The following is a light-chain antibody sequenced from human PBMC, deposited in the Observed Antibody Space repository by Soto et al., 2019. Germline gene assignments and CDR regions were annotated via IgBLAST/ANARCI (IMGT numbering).Light chain of an antibody. CDR3: QQYGGSPRT. CDR2: GAS. V-gene: IGKV3-20*01. J-gene: IGKJ1*01. Sequence: EIVLTQSPGTLSLSPRERATLSCRASQSINNNYLAWYQQKRGQAPRLLIYGASSRATGIPDRFSGSGSGTDFTVTISRLEPEDFAVYYCQQYGGSPRTFGQGTKVEIK. CDR1: QSINNNY.